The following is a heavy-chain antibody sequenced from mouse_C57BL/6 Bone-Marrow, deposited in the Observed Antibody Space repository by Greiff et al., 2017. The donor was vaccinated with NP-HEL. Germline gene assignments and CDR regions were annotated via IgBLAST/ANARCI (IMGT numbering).Heavy chain of an antibody. V-gene: IGHV5-15*04. D-gene: IGHD2-4*01. Sequence: DVHLVESGGGLVQPGGSLKLSCAASGFTFSDYGMAWVRQAPRKGPEWVAFISNLAYSIYYADTVTGRFTISRENAKNTLYLEMSSLRSEDTAMYYCARRTMIPYYAMDYWGQGTSVTVSS. CDR1: GFTFSDYG. CDR3: ARRTMIPYYAMDY. J-gene: IGHJ4*01. CDR2: ISNLAYSI.